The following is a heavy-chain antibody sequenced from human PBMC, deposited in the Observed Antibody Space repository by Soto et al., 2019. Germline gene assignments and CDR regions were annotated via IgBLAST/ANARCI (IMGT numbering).Heavy chain of an antibody. CDR2: IYYSGST. CDR3: VRHTGYSSGWYYFDY. J-gene: IGHJ4*02. V-gene: IGHV4-59*08. CDR1: GGSISSYY. D-gene: IGHD6-19*01. Sequence: SETLSLTCTVSGGSISSYYWSWIRQPPGKGLELIGYIYYSGSTIYIPSLKSRVTISVDTSNNQFSLKLSSVTAADTAVYYCVRHTGYSSGWYYFDYWGQGTLVTVSS.